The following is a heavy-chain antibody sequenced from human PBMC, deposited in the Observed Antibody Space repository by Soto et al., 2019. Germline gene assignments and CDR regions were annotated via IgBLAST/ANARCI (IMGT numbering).Heavy chain of an antibody. CDR2: ISSGSDYI. D-gene: IGHD4-17*01. Sequence: EVQLVESGGGLVKPGGSLRLSCAASGFTFSSYSMNWVRQAPGKGLEWVSSISSGSDYIFYADSVKGRFTTSRDNAKNSLFLQMNSLTAEDTAVYYCARSPVGAAFNAWGQGTVVTVSS. CDR3: ARSPVGAAFNA. J-gene: IGHJ3*01. V-gene: IGHV3-21*01. CDR1: GFTFSSYS.